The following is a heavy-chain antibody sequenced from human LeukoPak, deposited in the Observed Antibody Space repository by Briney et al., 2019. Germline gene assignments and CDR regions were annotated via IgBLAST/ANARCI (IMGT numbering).Heavy chain of an antibody. CDR2: ISGRSTTI. Sequence: GGSLRLSCAASGFTFSEYYMSWIRQAPGKGLEWVSYISGRSTTIYNADSVKGRFTISRDNAKNSLYLQMNSLRAEDTAVYYCARDSGYSGNSGYFDYWGQGTLVTVSS. J-gene: IGHJ4*02. CDR1: GFTFSEYY. CDR3: ARDSGYSGNSGYFDY. D-gene: IGHD4-23*01. V-gene: IGHV3-11*04.